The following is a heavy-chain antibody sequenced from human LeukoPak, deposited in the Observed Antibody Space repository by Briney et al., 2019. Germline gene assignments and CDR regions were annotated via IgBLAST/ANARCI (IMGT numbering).Heavy chain of an antibody. CDR3: VVGADSPYYYYYGMDV. J-gene: IGHJ6*02. D-gene: IGHD1-26*01. CDR2: ISYDGSNK. V-gene: IGHV3-30*03. CDR1: GFTFSSYG. Sequence: GGSLRLSCAASGFTFSSYGMHWVRQAPGKGLEWVAVISYDGSNKYYADSVKGRFTISRDNSKNTLYLQMNSLRAEDTAVYYCVVGADSPYYYYYGMDVWGQGTTVTVSS.